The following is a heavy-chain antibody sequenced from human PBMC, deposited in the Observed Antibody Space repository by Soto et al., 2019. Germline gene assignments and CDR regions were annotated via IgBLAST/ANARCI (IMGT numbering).Heavy chain of an antibody. CDR2: TSYDGSNK. J-gene: IGHJ5*02. CDR1: GFTLSNYA. CDR3: ARDRVYYGSGTPGWFDP. Sequence: QVQVVESGGGVVQPGRSLRLSCAASGFTLSNYAMHWVRQAPGKGLEWVAVTSYDGSNKYYADSVKGRFTISTDNAINTLYLQMNSLRAEDTAVYYCARDRVYYGSGTPGWFDPWGQGTLVTVSS. D-gene: IGHD3-10*01. V-gene: IGHV3-30-3*01.